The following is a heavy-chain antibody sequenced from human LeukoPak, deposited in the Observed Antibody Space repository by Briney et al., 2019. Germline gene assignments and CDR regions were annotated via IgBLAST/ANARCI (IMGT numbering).Heavy chain of an antibody. D-gene: IGHD4-17*01. J-gene: IGHJ4*02. Sequence: SVKVSCKASGGTFSSYAISWVRQAPGQGLEWMGGIIPIFGTANYAQKFQGRVTITADESTSTAYMELSSVRSEDTAVYYCARAEDTVTSGFDYWGQGTLVTASS. CDR2: IIPIFGTA. CDR3: ARAEDTVTSGFDY. V-gene: IGHV1-69*01. CDR1: GGTFSSYA.